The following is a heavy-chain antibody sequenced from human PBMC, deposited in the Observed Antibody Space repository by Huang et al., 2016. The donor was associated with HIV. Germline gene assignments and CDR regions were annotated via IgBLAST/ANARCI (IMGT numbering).Heavy chain of an antibody. CDR2: SSSSSGTI. CDR1: CVTFSKYA. D-gene: IGHD5-12*01. CDR3: AKDRGDGYSGYDYDY. J-gene: IGHJ4*02. Sequence: EVQLWESGGTLVQPGGSLRLSCGASCVTFSKYAMSWVGQAPGKGLWWVSFSSSSSGTIYYADSVKGRFTISRDNGKKAVYLQMNSLRVEDAAVYYCAKDRGDGYSGYDYDYWGQGTLVTVSS. V-gene: IGHV3-23*01.